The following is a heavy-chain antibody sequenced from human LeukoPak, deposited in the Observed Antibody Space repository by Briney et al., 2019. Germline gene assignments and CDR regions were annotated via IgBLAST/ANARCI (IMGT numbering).Heavy chain of an antibody. CDR3: ARDSRTRSGYYPDY. D-gene: IGHD3-22*01. Sequence: KPSETLSLTCTVSGGSISSYYWSWIRQPAGKGLEWIGRIYTSGSTNCNPSLKSRVTMSVDTSKNQFSLKLSSVTAADTAVYYCARDSRTRSGYYPDYWGQGTLVTVSS. CDR2: IYTSGST. J-gene: IGHJ4*02. CDR1: GGSISSYY. V-gene: IGHV4-4*07.